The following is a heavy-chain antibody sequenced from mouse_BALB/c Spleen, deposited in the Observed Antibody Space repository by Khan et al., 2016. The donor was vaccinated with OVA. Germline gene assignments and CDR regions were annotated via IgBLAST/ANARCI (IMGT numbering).Heavy chain of an antibody. Sequence: QIQLVQSGPELKKPGETVKISCKASGYTFTNYGMNWVKQAPGKGLKWMGWINTYTGEPTYADDFKGRFAFSLETSASTAYLQINNLKNEDTATDFCARVGYNGTMDYWGQGTSFTVSS. J-gene: IGHJ4*01. CDR2: INTYTGEP. V-gene: IGHV9-3-1*01. D-gene: IGHD2-14*01. CDR3: ARVGYNGTMDY. CDR1: GYTFTNYG.